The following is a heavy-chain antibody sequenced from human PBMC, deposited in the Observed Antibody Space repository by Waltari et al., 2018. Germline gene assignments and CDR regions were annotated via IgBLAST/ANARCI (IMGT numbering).Heavy chain of an antibody. J-gene: IGHJ4*02. CDR1: GGSFSGSY. V-gene: IGHV4-34*01. Sequence: QVQLQQWGAGLLKPSETLSLTCAVYGGSFSGSYWSWIRQPPGKGLEWIGEINHSGSTNYNPSLKSLVTISVDTSKNQFSLKLSSVTAADTAVYYCARGRKDFGVVILADWGQGTLVTVSS. CDR2: INHSGST. CDR3: ARGRKDFGVVILAD. D-gene: IGHD3-3*01.